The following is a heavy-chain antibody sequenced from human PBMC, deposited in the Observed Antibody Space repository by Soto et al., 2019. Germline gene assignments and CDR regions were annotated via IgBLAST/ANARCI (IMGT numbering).Heavy chain of an antibody. CDR1: GFSFRDYD. Sequence: EVQLVESGGGSVQPGESLRLSCAASGFSFRDYDMHWVRQRKGKGLEWVSALGAARDPYYVGSVKGRFSVSRDNAQNSFFLQMNHLRVDDTAVYFCARAYLGRLPRRADYYYAMDVWGRGTTVTVSS. CDR2: LGAARDP. CDR3: ARAYLGRLPRRADYYYAMDV. J-gene: IGHJ6*02. D-gene: IGHD1-26*01. V-gene: IGHV3-13*05.